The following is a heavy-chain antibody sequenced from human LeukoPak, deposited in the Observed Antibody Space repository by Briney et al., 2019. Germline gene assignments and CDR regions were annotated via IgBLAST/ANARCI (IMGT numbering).Heavy chain of an antibody. CDR1: GGSFSGYY. CDR2: INHGGST. CDR3: ARVRGHYYGSGSYLRSLVGFDY. V-gene: IGHV4-34*01. D-gene: IGHD3-10*01. J-gene: IGHJ4*02. Sequence: PSETLSLTCAVYGGSFSGYYWSWIRQPPGKGLEWIGEINHGGSTNYNPSLKSRVTISVDTSKNQFSLKLSSVTAADTAVYYCARVRGHYYGSGSYLRSLVGFDYWGQGTLVTVSS.